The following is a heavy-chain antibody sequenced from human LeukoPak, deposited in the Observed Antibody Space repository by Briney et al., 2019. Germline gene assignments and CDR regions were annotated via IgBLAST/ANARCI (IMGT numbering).Heavy chain of an antibody. Sequence: PGGSLRLSCAASGFTFSSFAMSWVRQAPGKGLEWVSYISSRSDTIYYTDSVKGRFTISRDNAKNSLYLQMNSLRDEDTAVYYCARGPPPHVTMTWFDPWGQGTLVTVSS. CDR1: GFTFSSFA. D-gene: IGHD4/OR15-4a*01. CDR2: ISSRSDTI. J-gene: IGHJ5*02. CDR3: ARGPPPHVTMTWFDP. V-gene: IGHV3-48*02.